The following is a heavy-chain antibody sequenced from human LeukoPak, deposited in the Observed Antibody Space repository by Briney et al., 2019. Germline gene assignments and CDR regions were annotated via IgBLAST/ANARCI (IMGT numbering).Heavy chain of an antibody. CDR3: ARGGLQPTV. V-gene: IGHV4-38-2*01. Sequence: SETLSLTCAVPGYSISSGYYWGWIRQPPGKGLEGIGSIYHNGSTYYNPSLKSRVTISVDTSKNQFSLKLSSVTAADTAVYYCARGGLQPTVWGQGTLVTVSS. D-gene: IGHD5-24*01. CDR2: IYHNGST. CDR1: GYSISSGYY. J-gene: IGHJ4*02.